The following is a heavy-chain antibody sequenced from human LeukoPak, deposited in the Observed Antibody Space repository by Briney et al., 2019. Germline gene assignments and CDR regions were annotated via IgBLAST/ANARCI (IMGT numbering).Heavy chain of an antibody. D-gene: IGHD3-10*01. CDR3: TTVPTVGWFGELLAFDY. V-gene: IGHV3-15*01. CDR1: GFTFSSYA. CDR2: IKSKTDGGTT. Sequence: GGSLRLSCAASGFTFSSYAMSWVRQAPGKGLEWVGRIKSKTDGGTTDYAAPVKGRFTISRDDSKNTLYLQMNSLKTEDTAVYYCTTVPTVGWFGELLAFDYWGQGTLVTVSS. J-gene: IGHJ4*02.